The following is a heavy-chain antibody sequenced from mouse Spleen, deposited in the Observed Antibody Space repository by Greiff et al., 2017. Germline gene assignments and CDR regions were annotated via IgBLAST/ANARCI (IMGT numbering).Heavy chain of an antibody. Sequence: VQLQQSGPELVKPGASVKISCKASGYAFSSSWMNWVKQRPGKGLEWIGRIYPGDGDTNYNGKFKGKATLTADKSSSTAYMQLSSLTSEDSAVYFCAREYYGYIYAMDYWGQGTSVTVSS. D-gene: IGHD1-2*01. CDR2: IYPGDGDT. CDR1: GYAFSSSW. CDR3: AREYYGYIYAMDY. V-gene: IGHV1-82*01. J-gene: IGHJ4*01.